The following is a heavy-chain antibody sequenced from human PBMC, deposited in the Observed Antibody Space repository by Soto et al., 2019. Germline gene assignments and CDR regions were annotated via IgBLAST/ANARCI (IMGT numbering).Heavy chain of an antibody. V-gene: IGHV3-33*01. CDR1: GLTFNRNG. CDR3: ARDRSDRNYFYYGMDV. J-gene: IGHJ6*02. Sequence: GGSLRLSCAASGLTFNRNGMHWVRQAPGKGLEWVAVIWYDGSKEYYSDSVKGRFTISRDNSKNMLYLQMNSVRVEDTAVYFCARDRSDRNYFYYGMDVWGQGPTVTVYS. CDR2: IWYDGSKE.